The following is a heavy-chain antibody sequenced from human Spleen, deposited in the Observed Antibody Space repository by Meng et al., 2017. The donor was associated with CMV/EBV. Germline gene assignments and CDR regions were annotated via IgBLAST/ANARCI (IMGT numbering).Heavy chain of an antibody. Sequence: GGSLRLSCKASGYRFTNYWIGWVRQMPGKGLEWMGIIYPGDSDTRYSPSFQGQVTISADKSITTPYLQWSSLKASDTAMYYCAKLNGQMAAHYWGQGTLVTVSS. CDR2: IYPGDSDT. V-gene: IGHV5-51*01. D-gene: IGHD5-24*01. CDR1: GYRFTNYW. CDR3: AKLNGQMAAHY. J-gene: IGHJ4*02.